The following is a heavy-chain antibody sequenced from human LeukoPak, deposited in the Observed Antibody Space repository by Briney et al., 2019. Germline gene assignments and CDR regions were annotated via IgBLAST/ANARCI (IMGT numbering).Heavy chain of an antibody. D-gene: IGHD6-19*01. J-gene: IGHJ4*02. CDR2: IYHSGST. V-gene: IGHV4-30-2*01. Sequence: SETLSLTCTVSGGSISSGGYYWSWIRQPPGKGLEWIGYIYHSGSTYYNPSLKSRVTISVDRSKNQFSLKLSSVTAADTAVYYCARVEAGSGWHFDYWGQGTLVTVSS. CDR3: ARVEAGSGWHFDY. CDR1: GGSISSGGYY.